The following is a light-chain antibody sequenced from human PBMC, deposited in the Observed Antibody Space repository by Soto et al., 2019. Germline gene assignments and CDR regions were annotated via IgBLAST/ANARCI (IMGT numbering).Light chain of an antibody. CDR2: GAY. Sequence: EIVLTQSPGTLSLSEGERATLSCRASQSVSSSYLAWYQQTPGQAPRLLIYGAYSRATGIPDRFSGSGSGTDFTLTISSLEPEDFAAYYCQQRSNWPSITFGQGTRVEIK. CDR3: QQRSNWPSIT. J-gene: IGKJ5*01. CDR1: QSVSSSY. V-gene: IGKV3D-20*02.